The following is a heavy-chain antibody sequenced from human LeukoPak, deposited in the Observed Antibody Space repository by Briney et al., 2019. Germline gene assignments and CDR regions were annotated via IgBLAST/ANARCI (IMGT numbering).Heavy chain of an antibody. V-gene: IGHV4-39*02. CDR1: GGSISSSSYY. J-gene: IGHJ4*02. CDR2: IYYSGST. D-gene: IGHD4-23*01. Sequence: PSETLSLTCTVSGGSISSSSYYWGWIRQPPGKGLEWIGSIYYSGSTYYNPSLKSRVTISVDTSKNQFSLKLSSVTAADTAVYYCAKDQLGTTTVVTPGYFDYWGQGTLVTVSS. CDR3: AKDQLGTTTVVTPGYFDY.